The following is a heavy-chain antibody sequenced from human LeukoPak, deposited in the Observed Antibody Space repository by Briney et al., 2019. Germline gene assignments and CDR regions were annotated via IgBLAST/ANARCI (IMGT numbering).Heavy chain of an antibody. V-gene: IGHV1-8*02. D-gene: IGHD3-10*01. CDR3: ARDRIGVRGESNYYGMDV. Sequence: ASVKVSCKASGYTFTSYDINWVRQATGQGLEWMGWMNPNSGDTGYAQKFQGRVTMTRNTSISTAYMELRSLRSEDTAVYYCARDRIGVRGESNYYGMDVWGQGTTVTVSS. J-gene: IGHJ6*02. CDR1: GYTFTSYD. CDR2: MNPNSGDT.